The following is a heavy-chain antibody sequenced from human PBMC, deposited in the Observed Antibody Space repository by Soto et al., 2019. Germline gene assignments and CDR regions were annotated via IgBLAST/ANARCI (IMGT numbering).Heavy chain of an antibody. CDR1: GFTFSSYG. CDR3: ARAIFGVDKLNDY. Sequence: GGSLRLSCAASGFTFSSYGMHWVRQAPGKGLEWVAVIWYDGSNKYYADSVKGRFTISRDNSKNTLYLQMNSLRAEDTAVYYCARAIFGVDKLNDYWGQGTLVTVSS. CDR2: IWYDGSNK. J-gene: IGHJ4*02. D-gene: IGHD3-3*01. V-gene: IGHV3-33*01.